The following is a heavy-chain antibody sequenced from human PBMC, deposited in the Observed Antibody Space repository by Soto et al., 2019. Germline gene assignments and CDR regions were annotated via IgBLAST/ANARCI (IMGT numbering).Heavy chain of an antibody. D-gene: IGHD1-26*01. CDR1: VDSISSYY. J-gene: IGHJ4*02. CDR2: IHYTGSA. CDR3: ASRPTGALPHFDS. V-gene: IGHV4-59*08. Sequence: PSETLSLTCTVSVDSISSYYWTWIRQPPGKGLEWIGYIHYTGSATYNPSLKSRVGTSIATSKNQFSLKLTSVTAADTAVYYCASRPTGALPHFDSWGQGALVPVSS.